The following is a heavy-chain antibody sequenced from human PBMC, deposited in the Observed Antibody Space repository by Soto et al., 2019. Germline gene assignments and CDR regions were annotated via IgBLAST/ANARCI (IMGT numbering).Heavy chain of an antibody. D-gene: IGHD6-13*01. Sequence: PSETLSLTCTVSGGSISSSSYYWGWIRQPPGKGLEWIGSIYYSGSTYYNPSLKSRVTISVDTSKNQFSLKLSSVTAADTAVYYCARGLSQKPRIAAAGISSTRGLTRFAEYFQHWGQGTLVTVSS. CDR2: IYYSGST. V-gene: IGHV4-39*01. CDR1: GGSISSSSYY. J-gene: IGHJ1*01. CDR3: ARGLSQKPRIAAAGISSTRGLTRFAEYFQH.